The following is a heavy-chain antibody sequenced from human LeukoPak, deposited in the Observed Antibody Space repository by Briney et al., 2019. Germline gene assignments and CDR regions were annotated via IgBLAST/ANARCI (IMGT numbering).Heavy chain of an antibody. CDR2: INWNGGST. V-gene: IGHV3-20*04. CDR3: ARGIPGDSSGYPRGSFSY. J-gene: IGHJ4*02. CDR1: GSTSDDYG. D-gene: IGHD3-22*01. Sequence: PGGSLRLSCAASGSTSDDYGMSWVRQAPGKGLEWVSGINWNGGSTGYADSVKGRFTISRDNAKNSLYLQMNSLRAEDTALYYCARGIPGDSSGYPRGSFSYWGQGTLVTVSS.